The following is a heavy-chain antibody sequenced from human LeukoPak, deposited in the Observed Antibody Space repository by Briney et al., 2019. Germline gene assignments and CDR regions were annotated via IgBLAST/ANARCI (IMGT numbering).Heavy chain of an antibody. Sequence: ASVKVSCKASRGTFNIYGFTWLRQAPGQGLEWMGRIIPILNITNYAQKFQGRVTITADKSTSTAYTELSSLRSEDTAVYYCARYSIRSSPNGDYWGQGTLVTVSS. CDR2: IIPILNIT. CDR1: RGTFNIYG. V-gene: IGHV1-69*04. D-gene: IGHD1-26*01. CDR3: ARYSIRSSPNGDY. J-gene: IGHJ4*02.